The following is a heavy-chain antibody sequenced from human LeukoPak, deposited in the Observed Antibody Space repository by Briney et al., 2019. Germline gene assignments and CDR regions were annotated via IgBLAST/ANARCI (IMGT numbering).Heavy chain of an antibody. J-gene: IGHJ4*02. CDR3: ASGPGRGGY. Sequence: SETLSLTCTVPGESISSDYWSWIRQPPGEGLGWMGYIYYTGRTNYNPSLKSRVTISIDTSKNQFSLELSAVTAADTAVYYCASGPGRGGYWGQGTLVTVSS. CDR1: GESISSDY. CDR2: IYYTGRT. V-gene: IGHV4-59*08. D-gene: IGHD3-16*01.